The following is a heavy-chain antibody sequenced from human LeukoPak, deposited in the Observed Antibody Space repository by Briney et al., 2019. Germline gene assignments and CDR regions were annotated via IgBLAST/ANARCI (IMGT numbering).Heavy chain of an antibody. V-gene: IGHV3-23*01. CDR2: ISGSGGST. Sequence: GGSLRLSCAASGFTFNSNAMSWVRQAAGKGLEWVSYISGSGGSTYYADSVKGRFTISRDNSKNTLYLQMRSLRGEDTAVYYCAKEATVAGFYPSFAYWGQGTLVPVSS. D-gene: IGHD6-19*01. CDR1: GFTFNSNA. J-gene: IGHJ4*02. CDR3: AKEATVAGFYPSFAY.